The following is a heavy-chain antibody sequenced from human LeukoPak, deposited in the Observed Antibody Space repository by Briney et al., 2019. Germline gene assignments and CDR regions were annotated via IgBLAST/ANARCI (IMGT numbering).Heavy chain of an antibody. CDR3: ARGPSRGGSYWIDY. CDR2: IIPIFGTA. V-gene: IGHV1-69*05. CDR1: GGTFSSYA. D-gene: IGHD1-26*01. J-gene: IGHJ4*02. Sequence: GASVKVSCKASGGTFSSYAISWVRQAPGQGLEWMGGIIPIFGTANYAQKFQGRVTITTDESTSTAYMELSSLRSEDTAVYYCARGPSRGGSYWIDYWGQGTLVTVSS.